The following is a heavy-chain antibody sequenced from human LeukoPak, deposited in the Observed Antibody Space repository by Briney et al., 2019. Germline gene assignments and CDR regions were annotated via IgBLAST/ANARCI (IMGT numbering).Heavy chain of an antibody. J-gene: IGHJ5*02. D-gene: IGHD6-19*01. CDR2: IYYSGST. V-gene: IGHV4-39*07. CDR3: ARAGYSSGWFDH. CDR1: GGSISSSSYY. Sequence: PSETLSLTCTVPGGSISSSSYYWGWIRQPPGKGLEWIGSIYYSGSTYYNPSLKSRVTISVDTSKNQFSLKLSSVTAADTAVYYCARAGYSSGWFDHWGQGTLVTVSS.